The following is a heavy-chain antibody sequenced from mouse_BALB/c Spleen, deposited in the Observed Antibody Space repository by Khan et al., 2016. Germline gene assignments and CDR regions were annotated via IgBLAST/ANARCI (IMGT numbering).Heavy chain of an antibody. D-gene: IGHD1-1*01. CDR3: EGQLDDSSSDCAMDY. CDR2: ISSGGSYT. Sequence: EVELVESGGDLVKPGGSLNLSCAASGFTFSNYAMSWVRQTPDKRLEWVATISSGGSYTYYPDSVKGRFTISRDNAKNTLYLQMSSLKSEDTAIYYCEGQLDDSSSDCAMDYWGQGTSVTVSA. J-gene: IGHJ4*01. CDR1: GFTFSNYA. V-gene: IGHV5-6*01.